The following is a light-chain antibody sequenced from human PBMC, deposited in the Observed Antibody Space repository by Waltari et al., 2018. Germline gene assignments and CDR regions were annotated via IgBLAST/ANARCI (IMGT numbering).Light chain of an antibody. V-gene: IGLV2-23*02. Sequence: QSALTQPASVSGSPGQSITIPCTATSSDVGSHNLATCYQQHPGKAPKLMLYEVSKGPSEVSNRFSGSKSGNTASLTISGLQAEDEADYYCCSYAGSSTSLYVFGTGTKVTVL. CDR1: SSDVGSHNL. CDR2: EVS. CDR3: CSYAGSSTSLYV. J-gene: IGLJ1*01.